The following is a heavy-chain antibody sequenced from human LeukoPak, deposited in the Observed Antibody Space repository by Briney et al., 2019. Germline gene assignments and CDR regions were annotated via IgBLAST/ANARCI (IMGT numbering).Heavy chain of an antibody. Sequence: GASVTVSCKVSGYTLTELSMHWVRQAPGKGLEWMGGFDPEDGETIYAQKFQGRVTMTEDTSTDTAYMELSSLRSEDTAVYYRATGLMVRGVLDAFDIWGQGTMVTVSS. J-gene: IGHJ3*02. CDR2: FDPEDGET. CDR1: GYTLTELS. D-gene: IGHD3-10*01. CDR3: ATGLMVRGVLDAFDI. V-gene: IGHV1-24*01.